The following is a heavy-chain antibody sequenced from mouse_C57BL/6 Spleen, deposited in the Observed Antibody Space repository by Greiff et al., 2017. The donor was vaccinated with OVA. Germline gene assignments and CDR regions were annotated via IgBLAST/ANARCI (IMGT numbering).Heavy chain of an antibody. J-gene: IGHJ4*01. Sequence: VQLVESGPSLVRPSQTLSLTCTVTGFSINSDCYWIWIRQFPGNKLEYIGYTFYSGIPSYNPSLESRKYITRDTSKNQFSLKLRSVTTEDTATYDCARAAYYSNYGYAMDYWGQGTSVTVSS. D-gene: IGHD2-5*01. CDR1: GFSINSDCY. V-gene: IGHV3-3*01. CDR2: TFYSGIP. CDR3: ARAAYYSNYGYAMDY.